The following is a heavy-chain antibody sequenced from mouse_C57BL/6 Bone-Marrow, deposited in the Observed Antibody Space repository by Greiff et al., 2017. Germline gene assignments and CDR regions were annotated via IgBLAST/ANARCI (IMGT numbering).Heavy chain of an antibody. CDR2: IDPETGGS. CDR1: GYTFTDYE. J-gene: IGHJ2*01. D-gene: IGHD1-1*01. V-gene: IGHV1-15*01. CDR3: TRRGYGSSIDY. Sequence: QVQLQQSGAELVRPGASVTLSCKASGYTFTDYEMHWVKQTPVHGLEWIGAIDPETGGSASNQKFKGKAILTADKSSSTAFMELRSLTSEDSAVYYCTRRGYGSSIDYWGQGTTLTVSS.